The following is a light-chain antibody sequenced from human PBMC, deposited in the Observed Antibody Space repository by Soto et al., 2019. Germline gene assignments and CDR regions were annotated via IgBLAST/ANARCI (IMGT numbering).Light chain of an antibody. CDR3: CSHAGSHVI. CDR2: EVS. CDR1: TSDVGTYKF. V-gene: IGLV2-23*02. J-gene: IGLJ2*01. Sequence: QSVLTQPASVSGSPGQSITISCTGTTSDVGTYKFVSWYQQHPGIAPKLMIYEVSERPSGVSNRFSGSKSGNTASLTISGLQAEDEADYYCCSHAGSHVIFGGGTQLTVL.